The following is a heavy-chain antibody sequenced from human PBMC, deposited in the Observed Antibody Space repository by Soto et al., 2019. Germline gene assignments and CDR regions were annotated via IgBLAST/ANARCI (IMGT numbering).Heavy chain of an antibody. CDR1: GFIISSNY. V-gene: IGHV3-53*04. J-gene: IGHJ4*02. CDR2: IYSGGAT. CDR3: AAPSGSYSTAFDY. Sequence: DVQLVKSGGGLVQPGESLRLSCAASGFIISSNYMTWVRQAPGKGLQWVSVIYSGGATYYADSVKGRFTISRHDSKNTLYLQMNSLRAEDTAVYYCAAPSGSYSTAFDYWGQGSLVTVSS. D-gene: IGHD1-26*01.